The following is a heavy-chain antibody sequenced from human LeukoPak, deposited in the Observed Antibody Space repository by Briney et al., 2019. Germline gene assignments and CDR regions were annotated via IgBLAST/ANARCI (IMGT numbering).Heavy chain of an antibody. Sequence: ASVKVSCKASGYTFTSYYIHWVRQAPGQGLEWMGIINPSGGSTSYAQKFQGRVTMTRDTSTSTVYMELSSLRSDDTAVYYCAREAGTAMAPFDYWGQGTLVTVSS. CDR1: GYTFTSYY. CDR3: AREAGTAMAPFDY. J-gene: IGHJ4*02. V-gene: IGHV1-46*01. D-gene: IGHD5-18*01. CDR2: INPSGGST.